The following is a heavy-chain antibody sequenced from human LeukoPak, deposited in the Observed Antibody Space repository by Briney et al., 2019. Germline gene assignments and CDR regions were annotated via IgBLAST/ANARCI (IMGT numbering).Heavy chain of an antibody. J-gene: IGHJ4*02. CDR1: GGTFSSDA. D-gene: IGHD3-10*01. CDR2: IIPIFGTA. V-gene: IGHV1-69*06. Sequence: SVKVSCKASGGTFSSDAISWVRQAPGQGLEWMGGIIPIFGTANYAQKFQGRVTITADKSTSTAYMELSSLRSEDTAVYYCARDYYGSGSYYSYWGQGTLVTVYS. CDR3: ARDYYGSGSYYSY.